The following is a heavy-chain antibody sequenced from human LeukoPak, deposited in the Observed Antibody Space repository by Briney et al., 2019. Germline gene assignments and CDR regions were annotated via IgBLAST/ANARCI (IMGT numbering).Heavy chain of an antibody. V-gene: IGHV1-18*04. CDR3: ARDFAWGSGGAPIDDNWLDP. J-gene: IGHJ5*02. D-gene: IGHD7-27*01. Sequence: ASVKVSCKASGYTFTSYCMHWVRQAPGHGLEWMGWISGHSGNTNYAQKFQDRATMTTDTSTSTAYMELRSLRFDDTAVYYCARDFAWGSGGAPIDDNWLDPWGQGILVTVSS. CDR1: GYTFTSYC. CDR2: ISGHSGNT.